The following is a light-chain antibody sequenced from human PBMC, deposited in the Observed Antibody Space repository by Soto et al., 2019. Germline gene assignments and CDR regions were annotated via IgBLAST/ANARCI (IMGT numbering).Light chain of an antibody. CDR1: HSVGTS. V-gene: IGKV1-39*01. CDR2: GAS. CDR3: QQSYGSPT. J-gene: IGKJ4*01. Sequence: QMTQSPSSLSASVGDRVTITCRASHSVGTSLNWYQQTPGKAPRLLIFGASGLQSGVPTRFSGSGSGTVFTLTISSLQPEDFATYFCQQSYGSPTSGGGTRVEIK.